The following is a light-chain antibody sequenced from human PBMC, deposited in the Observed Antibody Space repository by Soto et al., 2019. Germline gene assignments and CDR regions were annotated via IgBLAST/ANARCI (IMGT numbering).Light chain of an antibody. Sequence: EIVLTQSPGTLSLSPGERATLSCRASQSISSNYLAWYQQRPGQAPRLLIFGASYRATGIPDRFSGSGSGTDFTLTFSRLEPECFAVYYCQQYSSSPPEFTFGPGTRVDSK. CDR2: GAS. CDR1: QSISSNY. CDR3: QQYSSSPPEFT. J-gene: IGKJ3*01. V-gene: IGKV3-20*01.